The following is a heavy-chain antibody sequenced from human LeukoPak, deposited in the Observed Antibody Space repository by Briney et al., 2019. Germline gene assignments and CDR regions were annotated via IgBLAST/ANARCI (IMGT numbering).Heavy chain of an antibody. D-gene: IGHD1-26*01. Sequence: SETLSLTCSVSGYSISSAYYWGWIRQPPGKGLEWIATIHYSGSAYYNPSLKSRVTISLDTSKNQFSLKLNSVAAADTAVYYCARGFSGSYSGVPFVYWGQGTLVTVSS. CDR2: IHYSGSA. CDR1: GYSISSAYY. V-gene: IGHV4-38-2*02. J-gene: IGHJ4*02. CDR3: ARGFSGSYSGVPFVY.